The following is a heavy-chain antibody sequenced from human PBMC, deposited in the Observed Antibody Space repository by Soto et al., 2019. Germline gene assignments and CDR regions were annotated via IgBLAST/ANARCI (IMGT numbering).Heavy chain of an antibody. Sequence: GGSLRLSCAASGFTFSSYSMNWVRQAPGKGLEWISYISSSSSTTDYADSVKGRFTISRDDAKNSLYLQMNSLRDEDTAVYYCVRDAEWGNTALVGYWGQGTQVTVSS. D-gene: IGHD5-18*01. J-gene: IGHJ4*02. V-gene: IGHV3-48*02. CDR2: ISSSSSTT. CDR1: GFTFSSYS. CDR3: VRDAEWGNTALVGY.